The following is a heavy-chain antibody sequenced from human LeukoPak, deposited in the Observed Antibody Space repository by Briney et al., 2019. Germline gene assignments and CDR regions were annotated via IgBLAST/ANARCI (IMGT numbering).Heavy chain of an antibody. D-gene: IGHD1-26*01. J-gene: IGHJ6*02. CDR1: GGSINTYY. V-gene: IGHV4-59*01. CDR2: NYYSGST. Sequence: SETLSLTCTVSGGSINTYYWSWIRQPPGKGLEWSGYNYYSGSTNYNPSLKSRVTISVDTSNNQFSLRLSSVTAADTAVYYCARSLGATRYNLKYYFFYGLDVWGQGTTVTVSS. CDR3: ARSLGATRYNLKYYFFYGLDV.